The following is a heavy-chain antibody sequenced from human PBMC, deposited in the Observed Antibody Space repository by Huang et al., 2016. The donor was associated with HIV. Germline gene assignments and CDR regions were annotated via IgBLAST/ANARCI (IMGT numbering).Heavy chain of an antibody. D-gene: IGHD2-2*02. J-gene: IGHJ5*02. CDR1: GGIFNNYA. CDR2: LFPIVGTP. V-gene: IGHV1-69*01. CDR3: ARDDSGGGYTLGVWFDP. Sequence: QVQLVQSGAEVKKPGSSVKVSCKASGGIFNNYAISWMRQAPGQGLDGMGGLFPIVGTPNYAQKFQGRGTRTADESTGTAYMELSSLRSDDTAVYYCARDDSGGGYTLGVWFDPWGQGTLVTVSS.